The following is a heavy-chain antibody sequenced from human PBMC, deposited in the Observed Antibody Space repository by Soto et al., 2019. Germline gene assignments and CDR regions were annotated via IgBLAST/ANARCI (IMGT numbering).Heavy chain of an antibody. Sequence: GGSLRLSCAGSGFIFSSYAMNWVRQAPGKGLEWVSSISRSSSYIYYADSVRGRFTISRDNAKNSLYLQMDSLRAEDTAVYYCARDGTTGTANYHYAMDVWGQGTTVTVSS. D-gene: IGHD4-17*01. CDR2: ISRSSSYI. V-gene: IGHV3-21*01. CDR3: ARDGTTGTANYHYAMDV. J-gene: IGHJ6*02. CDR1: GFIFSSYA.